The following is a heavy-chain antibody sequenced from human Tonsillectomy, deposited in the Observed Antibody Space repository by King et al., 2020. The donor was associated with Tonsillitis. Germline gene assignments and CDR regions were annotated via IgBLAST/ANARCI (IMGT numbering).Heavy chain of an antibody. J-gene: IGHJ6*02. Sequence: VQLVESGGGLVNPGGSLSLSCAGSGFTFSDYSMHWIRQAPGKGLEWLSYISSSGTTIYYTDSVKGRFTIYRDNAKNSLYLQMNSLRAEDTAVYYCASSAWEGANDSYFSLDVWGQGTTVTVSS. D-gene: IGHD1-26*01. CDR1: GFTFSDYS. CDR2: ISSSGTTI. V-gene: IGHV3-11*01. CDR3: ASSAWEGANDSYFSLDV.